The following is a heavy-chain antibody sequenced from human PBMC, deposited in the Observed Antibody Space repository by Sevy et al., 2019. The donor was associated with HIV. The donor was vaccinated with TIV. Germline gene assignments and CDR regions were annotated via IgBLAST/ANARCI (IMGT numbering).Heavy chain of an antibody. V-gene: IGHV1-18*01. Sequence: ASVKVSCKTSGYTFNRYAITWVRQTPGQGLEWMGWISPYTGNTEYSRNFRGRVSMTAETSTSTAYMELRSLTFDDTAVYYCARERPQGEVWFGELFGYWGQGTLVTVSS. J-gene: IGHJ4*02. D-gene: IGHD3-10*01. CDR3: ARERPQGEVWFGELFGY. CDR2: ISPYTGNT. CDR1: GYTFNRYA.